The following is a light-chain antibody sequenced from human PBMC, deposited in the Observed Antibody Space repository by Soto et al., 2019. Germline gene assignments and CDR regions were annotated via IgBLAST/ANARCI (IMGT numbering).Light chain of an antibody. CDR1: QSVSSSY. CDR3: QVYGRSPLNLT. V-gene: IGKV3-20*01. J-gene: IGKJ1*01. Sequence: IVLTQSPGTLSLSPWERATLSCRASQSVSSSYLAWYQQKPGQAPRLLMFGASSRATGIPDRFSGSGSGTDFTLTISRLEPEDFAVYYCQVYGRSPLNLTFGPGTKVDIK. CDR2: GAS.